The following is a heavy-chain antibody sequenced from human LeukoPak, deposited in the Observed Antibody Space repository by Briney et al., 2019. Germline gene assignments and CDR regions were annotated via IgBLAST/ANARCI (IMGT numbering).Heavy chain of an antibody. J-gene: IGHJ6*03. CDR3: ARLAVVTAIGVGYYYYYYMDV. Sequence: GGSLRLSCAASGFTFSSYSMNWVRQAPGKGLVWVSRINSDGSSTSYADSVKGRFTISRDNAKNTLYLQMNSLRAEDTAVYYCARLAVVTAIGVGYYYYYYMDVWGKGTTVTVSS. CDR2: INSDGSST. D-gene: IGHD2-21*02. V-gene: IGHV3-74*01. CDR1: GFTFSSYS.